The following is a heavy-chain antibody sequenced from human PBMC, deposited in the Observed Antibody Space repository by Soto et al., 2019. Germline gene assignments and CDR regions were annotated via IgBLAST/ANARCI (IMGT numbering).Heavy chain of an antibody. J-gene: IGHJ6*02. V-gene: IGHV3-21*01. Sequence: EVQLVESGGGLVKPGGSLRLSCAASGFTFGSYSMNWVRQAPGKGLEWVSSISSSSSYIYYADSVKGRFTISRDNAKNSLYLQMNSLRAEDTAVYYCARDPRSGYSSYYYYYGMDVWGQGTTVTVSS. CDR2: ISSSSSYI. CDR1: GFTFGSYS. CDR3: ARDPRSGYSSYYYYYGMDV. D-gene: IGHD5-18*01.